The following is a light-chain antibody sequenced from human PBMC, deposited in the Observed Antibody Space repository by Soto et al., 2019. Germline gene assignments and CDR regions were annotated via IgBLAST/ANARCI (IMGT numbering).Light chain of an antibody. V-gene: IGKV3-11*01. J-gene: IGKJ5*01. CDR2: DAY. CDR3: QQRHMWPIT. Sequence: EIELTQSPCTLSLSPGERAPLSWGASQSFRGLLAWYQQKPGQAPRLLIYDAYNRATGIPPRFSGSGSGTDFTLTISSLEPEDSAVYYCQQRHMWPITFAQRARLAI. CDR1: QSFRGL.